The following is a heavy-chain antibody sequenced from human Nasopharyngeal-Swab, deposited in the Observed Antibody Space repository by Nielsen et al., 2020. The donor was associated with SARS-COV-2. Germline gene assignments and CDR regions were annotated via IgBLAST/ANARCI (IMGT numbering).Heavy chain of an antibody. Sequence: SGPTLVKPTQTLTLTCTFSGFSLNTSGMCLTWIRQPPGKALEWLALIDWDEDKYYSTSLKTRLTISKDTSKNQVVLTMTNMDQADTATYYCARNPPRSSGFDFWGQGILVTVSS. CDR1: GFSLNTSGMC. CDR3: ARNPPRSSGFDF. V-gene: IGHV2-70*01. D-gene: IGHD6-19*01. J-gene: IGHJ4*02. CDR2: IDWDEDK.